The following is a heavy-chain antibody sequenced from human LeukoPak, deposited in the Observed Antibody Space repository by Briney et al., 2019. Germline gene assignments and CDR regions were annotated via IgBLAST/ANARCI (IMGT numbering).Heavy chain of an antibody. D-gene: IGHD3-9*01. Sequence: GGSLRLSCAASGFTFSSYWMHWVRQAPGKGLVWVSRINSDGSSTSYADSVKGRFTISRDNAKNTLYLQMNSLRAEDTAVYYCARDEVRYFDWLPHSPAGYWGQGTLVTVSS. CDR1: GFTFSSYW. V-gene: IGHV3-74*01. CDR2: INSDGSST. J-gene: IGHJ4*02. CDR3: ARDEVRYFDWLPHSPAGY.